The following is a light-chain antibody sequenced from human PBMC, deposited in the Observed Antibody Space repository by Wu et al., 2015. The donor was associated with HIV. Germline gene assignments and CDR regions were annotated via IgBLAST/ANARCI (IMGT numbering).Light chain of an antibody. Sequence: EIVLTQSPDTLSLSPGERATLSCRASQTVTDSKLAWYQQKPGQAPRLLIYETSSRATGIPYRFSGSGSGTDFTLTISRLEPEDFTVYYCQRYGSSPYTFGQGTKLEIK. CDR1: QTVTDSK. CDR3: QRYGSSPYT. CDR2: ETS. V-gene: IGKV3-20*01. J-gene: IGKJ2*01.